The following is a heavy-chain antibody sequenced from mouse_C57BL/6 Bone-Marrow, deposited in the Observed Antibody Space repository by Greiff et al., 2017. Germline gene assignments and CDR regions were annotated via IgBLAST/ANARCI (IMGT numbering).Heavy chain of an antibody. D-gene: IGHD2-5*01. V-gene: IGHV1-61*01. CDR2: IHPSDSET. J-gene: IGHJ2*01. CDR1: GYTFTSYW. Sequence: VQLQQPGAELVRPGSSVKLSCKASGYTFTSYWMDWVKQRPGQGLEWIGNIHPSDSETHYNQKFKDKATLTVDKSSSTAYMQLSSLTSEDSAVYYCARRDSNGDWGQGTTLTVSS. CDR3: ARRDSNGD.